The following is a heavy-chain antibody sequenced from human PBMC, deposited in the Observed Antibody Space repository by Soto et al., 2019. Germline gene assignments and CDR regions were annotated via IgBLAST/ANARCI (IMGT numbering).Heavy chain of an antibody. Sequence: QVQLVQSGAEVKKPGSSVKVSCKASGGTFSSYAISWVRQAPGQGLEWMGGIIPIFGTANYAQKFQGRVTITADESTSTAYVELSSLRSEDTAVYYCARDNTPYYYDSSGYHFDYWGQGTLVTVSS. CDR2: IIPIFGTA. CDR1: GGTFSSYA. D-gene: IGHD3-22*01. CDR3: ARDNTPYYYDSSGYHFDY. V-gene: IGHV1-69*12. J-gene: IGHJ4*02.